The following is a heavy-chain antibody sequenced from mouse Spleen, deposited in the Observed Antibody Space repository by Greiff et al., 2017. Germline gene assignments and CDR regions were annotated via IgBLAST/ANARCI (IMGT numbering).Heavy chain of an antibody. CDR3: ASSRWLPHAMDY. CDR1: GDSITSGY. Sequence: EVQVVESGPSLVKPSQTLSLTCSVTGDSITSGYWNWIRKFPGNKLEYMGYISYSGSTYYNPSLKSRISITLDTSKNQYYLQLSSVTTEDTATYYCASSRWLPHAMDYWGQGTSVTVSS. J-gene: IGHJ4*01. D-gene: IGHD2-3*01. V-gene: IGHV3-8*02. CDR2: ISYSGST.